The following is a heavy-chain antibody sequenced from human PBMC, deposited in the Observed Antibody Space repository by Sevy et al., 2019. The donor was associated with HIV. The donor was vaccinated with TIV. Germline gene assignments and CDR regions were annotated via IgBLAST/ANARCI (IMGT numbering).Heavy chain of an antibody. CDR3: AKGPGYGDCMGWIDP. J-gene: IGHJ5*02. D-gene: IGHD4-17*01. V-gene: IGHV3-23*01. Sequence: GGSLRLSCVASGFTFSSSAMSWVRQAPGKGLEWVSTISGSGDSTYFADSVKGRFTISRDNSKNTLYLQMDSLRAEGTAVYYCAKGPGYGDCMGWIDPWGQGTLVTVSS. CDR1: GFTFSSSA. CDR2: ISGSGDST.